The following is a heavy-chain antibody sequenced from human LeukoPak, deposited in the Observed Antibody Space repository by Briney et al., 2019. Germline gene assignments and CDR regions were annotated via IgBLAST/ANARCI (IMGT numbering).Heavy chain of an antibody. Sequence: PSETLSLTCTVSGGSIRSGDYYWSWIRQPPGKGLEWIGYIYYSGSTYYNPSLKSRVTISVDTSKNQFSLKLTSVTAADTAVYYCAREVITAGYFDYWGQGTLVTVSS. D-gene: IGHD3-22*01. V-gene: IGHV4-30-4*08. J-gene: IGHJ4*02. CDR1: GGSIRSGDYY. CDR3: AREVITAGYFDY. CDR2: IYYSGST.